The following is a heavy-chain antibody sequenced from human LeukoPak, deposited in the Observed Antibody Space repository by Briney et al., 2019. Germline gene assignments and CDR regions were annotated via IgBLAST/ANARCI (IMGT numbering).Heavy chain of an antibody. J-gene: IGHJ2*01. CDR3: ARASGGYWYFDL. Sequence: SETLSLTCAVSGGSISSGGYSWSWIRQPPGKGLEWIGYIYHSGSTYYNPSLKSRVTISVDRSKNQFSLKLSSVTAADTAVYYCARASGGYWYFDLWGRGTLVTVSS. V-gene: IGHV4-30-2*01. CDR2: IYHSGST. D-gene: IGHD4-23*01. CDR1: GGSISSGGYS.